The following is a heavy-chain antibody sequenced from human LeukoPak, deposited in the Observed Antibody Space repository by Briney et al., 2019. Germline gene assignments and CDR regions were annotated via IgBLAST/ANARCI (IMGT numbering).Heavy chain of an antibody. CDR1: GYTFTSYG. CDR2: ISAYNGNT. CDR3: ARDNLYGVQLMEGYYYGMDV. Sequence: ASVKVSCKASGYTFTSYGISWVRQAPGQGLEWMGWISAYNGNTNYAQKLQGRVTMTTDTSTSTAYMELSSLRSEDTAVYYCARDNLYGVQLMEGYYYGMDVWGQGTTVTVSS. D-gene: IGHD5-18*01. V-gene: IGHV1-18*01. J-gene: IGHJ6*02.